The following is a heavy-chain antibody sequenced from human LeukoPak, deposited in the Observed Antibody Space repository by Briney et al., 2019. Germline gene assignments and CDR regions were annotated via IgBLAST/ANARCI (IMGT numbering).Heavy chain of an antibody. J-gene: IGHJ4*02. Sequence: GGSLRLSCAASGFPLSSYSINWVRQAPGKGLEWVSYISSSGSAIYYVGSVKGRFTVSRDNAKNSLFLQMNSPRAEDTAVYYCVRVKGSYDYWGQGALVTVSS. CDR3: VRVKGSYDY. CDR2: ISSSGSAI. D-gene: IGHD2-15*01. CDR1: GFPLSSYS. V-gene: IGHV3-48*01.